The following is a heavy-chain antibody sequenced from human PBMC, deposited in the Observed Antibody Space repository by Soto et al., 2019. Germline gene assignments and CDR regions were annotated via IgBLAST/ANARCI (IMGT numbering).Heavy chain of an antibody. CDR1: GGSVSSGSYY. CDR3: ARDDSSSSY. V-gene: IGHV4-61*01. Sequence: QVQLQESGPGLVKPSETLSLTCSVSGGSVSSGSYYWSWIRQPPGKGLEWIGYIRSSGSTNYIPSLXXRXTXXLDTSKNQFSLKLSSVTAADTAVYYCARDDSSSSYWGQGTLVTVSS. CDR2: IRSSGST. J-gene: IGHJ4*02. D-gene: IGHD6-13*01.